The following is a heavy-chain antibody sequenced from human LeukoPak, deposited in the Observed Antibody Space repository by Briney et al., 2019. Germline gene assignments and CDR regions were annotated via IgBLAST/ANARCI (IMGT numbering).Heavy chain of an antibody. CDR1: GYIFTSYG. V-gene: IGHV1-18*01. CDR2: VNAYNANT. D-gene: IGHD3-22*01. J-gene: IGHJ4*02. CDR3: ARGQFYYDSSGVFDY. Sequence: ASVKVSCKASGYIFTSYGISWVRRAPGQGLEWMGWVNAYNANTNYAQKLQGRVTMTTDTSTSTAYMELRSLRSDDTAVYYCARGQFYYDSSGVFDYWGQGTLVTVSS.